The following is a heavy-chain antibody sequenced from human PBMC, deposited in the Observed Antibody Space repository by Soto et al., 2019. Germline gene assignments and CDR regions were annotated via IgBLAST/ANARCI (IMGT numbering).Heavy chain of an antibody. D-gene: IGHD1-26*01. Sequence: GGSLRLSCAASGFTFSSYAMRWVRQAPGKGLEWVSAISGSGDSTYYADSVKGRFTISRDNSKNTLYLQMNSLRAEDTAVYYCARRGSGSYYDYGGQGTLVTVSS. J-gene: IGHJ4*02. CDR1: GFTFSSYA. V-gene: IGHV3-23*01. CDR3: ARRGSGSYYDY. CDR2: ISGSGDST.